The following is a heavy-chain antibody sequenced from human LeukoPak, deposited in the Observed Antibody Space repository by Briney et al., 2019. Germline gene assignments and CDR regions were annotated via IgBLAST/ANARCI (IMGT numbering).Heavy chain of an antibody. CDR3: ARASIAAAGLFDY. CDR1: GGSISSSNW. CDR2: IYHSGST. D-gene: IGHD6-13*01. V-gene: IGHV4-4*02. J-gene: IGHJ4*02. Sequence: SETLSLTCAVSGGSISSSNWWSWVRQPPGKGLEWIGEIYHSGSTNYNPSLKSRVTISVDKSKNQFSLKLSSVTAADTAVYYCARASIAAAGLFDYWGQGTLVTVSS.